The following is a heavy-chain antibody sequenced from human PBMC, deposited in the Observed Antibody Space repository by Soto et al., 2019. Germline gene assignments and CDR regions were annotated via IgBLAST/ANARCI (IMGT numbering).Heavy chain of an antibody. CDR1: GGSINNYY. CDR2: IYYSGRT. CDR3: ARRWGYSFDY. J-gene: IGHJ4*02. Sequence: SETLSLTCTVSGGSINNYYWSWIRQPPGKGLEWIGYIYYSGRTSYNPSLKSRVTISVDTSKNQFSLKLSSVTAADTAVYYCARRWGYSFDYWGQGTLVTVSS. V-gene: IGHV4-59*01. D-gene: IGHD3-22*01.